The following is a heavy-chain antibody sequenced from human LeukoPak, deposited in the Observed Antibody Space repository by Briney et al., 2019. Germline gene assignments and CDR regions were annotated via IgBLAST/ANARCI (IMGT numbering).Heavy chain of an antibody. V-gene: IGHV1-2*02. CDR2: ISPDNGGT. J-gene: IGHJ4*02. CDR3: ARDPSNSGYDYLYYFDY. Sequence: ASVKVSCKASGYTFTGYYMHWVRQAPGQGLEWMGWISPDNGGTNYAQKFQGRVTMTRDMSISTACMELSRLRSDDTAVYYCARDPSNSGYDYLYYFDYWGQGTLVTVSS. D-gene: IGHD5-12*01. CDR1: GYTFTGYY.